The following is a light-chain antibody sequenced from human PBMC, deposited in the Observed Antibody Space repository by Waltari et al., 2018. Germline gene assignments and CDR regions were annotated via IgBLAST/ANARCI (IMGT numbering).Light chain of an antibody. CDR1: QDVNPW. J-gene: IGKJ5*01. V-gene: IGKV1D-16*01. CDR2: ATS. CDR3: QQYDTYPIT. Sequence: DIQMTQSPSSLSASIGDRVTITCRASQDVNPWLAWYQQKPDIAPKSLIYATSTLQSGVPSRFSGGKSGADFTLTISSLQPEDSATYYCQQYDTYPITFGQGTRLEIK.